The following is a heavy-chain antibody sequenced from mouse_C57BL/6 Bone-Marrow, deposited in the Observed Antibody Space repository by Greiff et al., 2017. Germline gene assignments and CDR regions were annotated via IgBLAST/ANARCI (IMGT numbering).Heavy chain of an antibody. CDR3: ARPGTTVVADWYFDV. Sequence: VQLQQPGAELVKPGASVKMSCKASGYTFTSYWITWVKQRPGQGLEWIGDIYPGSGSTNYNEKFKSKATLTVDTSSSTAYMQLSSLTSEDSAVYYCARPGTTVVADWYFDVWGTGTTVTVSS. J-gene: IGHJ1*03. V-gene: IGHV1-55*01. CDR2: IYPGSGST. D-gene: IGHD1-1*01. CDR1: GYTFTSYW.